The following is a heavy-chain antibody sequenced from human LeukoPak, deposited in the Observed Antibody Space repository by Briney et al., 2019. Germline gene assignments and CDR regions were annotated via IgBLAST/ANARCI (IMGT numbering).Heavy chain of an antibody. J-gene: IGHJ4*02. Sequence: GGSLRLSCVGSGFTFSSYTVNWVRQAPGKGLEWVSTLSYDISYIYYADSVKGRFTISRDDAKNSLYLQMNSLRAEDTAVYYCARDSPSDWVLWGQGTLVTVSS. CDR1: GFTFSSYT. V-gene: IGHV3-21*01. CDR3: ARDSPSDWVL. CDR2: LSYDISYI. D-gene: IGHD2-21*01.